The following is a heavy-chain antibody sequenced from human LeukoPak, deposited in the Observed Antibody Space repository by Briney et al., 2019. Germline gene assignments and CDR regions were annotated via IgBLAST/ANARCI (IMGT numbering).Heavy chain of an antibody. J-gene: IGHJ6*02. Sequence: PGGSVRLSCAASGFTFSGYSMNWVRQAPGEGLEWVSSISSSSSYIYYADSVKGRFTISRDNAKNSLYLQMNSLRAEDTAVYYCARGKQHQYRFGMDVWGQGTTVTVSS. CDR2: ISSSSSYI. D-gene: IGHD6-13*01. V-gene: IGHV3-21*01. CDR1: GFTFSGYS. CDR3: ARGKQHQYRFGMDV.